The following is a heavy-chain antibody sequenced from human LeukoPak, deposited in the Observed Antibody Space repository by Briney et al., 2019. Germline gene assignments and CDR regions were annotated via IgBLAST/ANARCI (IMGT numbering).Heavy chain of an antibody. CDR3: ARSQNSDYYYGYDY. V-gene: IGHV4-59*11. Sequence: SQTLSLTCTVSGASISSHYWSWIRQPPGKGLEWIGYVYYSGSTNYNPSLKSRVTISVDTSKTQFSLKLSSVTAADTAVYYCARSQNSDYYYGYDYWGQGSLVTVSS. CDR1: GASISSHY. J-gene: IGHJ4*02. D-gene: IGHD3-22*01. CDR2: VYYSGST.